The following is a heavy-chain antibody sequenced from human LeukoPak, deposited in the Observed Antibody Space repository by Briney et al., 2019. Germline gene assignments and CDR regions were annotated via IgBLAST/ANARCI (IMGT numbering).Heavy chain of an antibody. CDR3: ASSGYCSSTSCYDLVY. V-gene: IGHV3-33*01. CDR1: GFTFSSYG. J-gene: IGHJ4*02. CDR2: IWYDGSNK. Sequence: GGSLRLSCAASGFTFSSYGMHWVRQAPGKGLEWVAVIWYDGSNKYYADSVKGRFTISRDNSNNTLYLQMNSLRAEDTAVYYCASSGYCSSTSCYDLVYWGQGTLVTVSS. D-gene: IGHD2-2*01.